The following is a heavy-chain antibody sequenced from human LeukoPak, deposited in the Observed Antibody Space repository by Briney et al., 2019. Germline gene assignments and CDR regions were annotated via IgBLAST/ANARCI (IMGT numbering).Heavy chain of an antibody. CDR2: ISYDGSNK. CDR1: GFTFDDYA. D-gene: IGHD6-19*01. V-gene: IGHV3-30*18. CDR3: AKEHRPAAPTSGWYADGAFDI. Sequence: GRSLRLSCAASGFTFDDYAMHWVRQAPGKGLEWVAVISYDGSNKYYADSVKGRFTISRDNSKNTLYLQMNSLRAEDTAVYYCAKEHRPAAPTSGWYADGAFDIWGQGTMVTVSS. J-gene: IGHJ3*02.